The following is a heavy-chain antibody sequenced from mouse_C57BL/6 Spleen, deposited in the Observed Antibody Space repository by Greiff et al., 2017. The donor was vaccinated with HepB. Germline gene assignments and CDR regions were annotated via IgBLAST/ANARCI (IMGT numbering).Heavy chain of an antibody. J-gene: IGHJ4*01. Sequence: QVQLQQPGAELVKPGASVKLSCKASGYTFTSYWMHWVKQRPGQGLEWIGIIHPNSGSTNYNEKFKSKATLTVDKSSSTAYMQLSSLTSEDSAVYYCARKGQLRLQDAMDYWGQGTSVTVSS. D-gene: IGHD3-2*02. CDR2: IHPNSGST. V-gene: IGHV1-64*01. CDR1: GYTFTSYW. CDR3: ARKGQLRLQDAMDY.